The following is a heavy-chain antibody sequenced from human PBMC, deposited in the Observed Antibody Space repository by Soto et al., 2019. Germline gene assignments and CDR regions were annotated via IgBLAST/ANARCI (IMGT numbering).Heavy chain of an antibody. CDR2: IKTDGSET. J-gene: IGHJ4*02. D-gene: IGHD2-2*01. V-gene: IGHV3-7*01. CDR1: GFTFSSFW. Sequence: GGSLRLSCAASGFTFSSFWMSWVRQAPGKGLEWVANIKTDGSETHYVDSVKGRFTISRDNPKTSLFLQMNNLRVEDTAVYHCASLSAPVDYWGQGALVTVSS. CDR3: ASLSAPVDY.